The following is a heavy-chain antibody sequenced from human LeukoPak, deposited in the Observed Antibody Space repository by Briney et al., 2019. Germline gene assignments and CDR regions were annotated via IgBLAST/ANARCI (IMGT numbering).Heavy chain of an antibody. V-gene: IGHV3-7*01. D-gene: IGHD5-24*01. CDR1: GFTFSRYW. J-gene: IGHJ3*02. CDR3: AREWHDAFDI. Sequence: GGSLRLSCAASGFTFSRYWMSWVRQAPGKGLEWVANIKEDGGEKFHVDSVKGRFTISRDDAKNTLYLEMNSLRAEDTAVYYCAREWHDAFDIWGQGTMVTVSS. CDR2: IKEDGGEK.